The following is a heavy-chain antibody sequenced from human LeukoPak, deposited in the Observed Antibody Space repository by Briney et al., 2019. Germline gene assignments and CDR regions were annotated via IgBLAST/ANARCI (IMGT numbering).Heavy chain of an antibody. CDR2: SYDSWST. CDR1: GGSISNYN. J-gene: IGHJ4*02. D-gene: IGHD4-23*01. CDR3: SGSAYGGNAVLGY. Sequence: SETLSLTCTVSGGSISNYNWTWVRQPPRQGLGRNWNSYDSWSTSYNPSLNIRVTITVDRSRNKFYLNVSSVTATATAVYYCSGSAYGGNAVLGYWGQGTLVSASS. V-gene: IGHV4-59*01.